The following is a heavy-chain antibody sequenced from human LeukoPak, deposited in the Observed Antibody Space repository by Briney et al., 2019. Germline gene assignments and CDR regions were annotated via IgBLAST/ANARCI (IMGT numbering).Heavy chain of an antibody. V-gene: IGHV3-74*01. CDR1: GFTFCSFW. Sequence: PGGSLRLSCAASGFTFCSFWMLWGRQAPGKGLVGVSRIYCDGSSTNYADSVKGRFTISRDNAKNTLYLQMNSLRAEDTAVYYCARDRSSLGLWFGELRNWGQGTVVIVSS. CDR2: IYCDGSST. CDR3: ARDRSSLGLWFGELRN. J-gene: IGHJ4*02. D-gene: IGHD3-10*01.